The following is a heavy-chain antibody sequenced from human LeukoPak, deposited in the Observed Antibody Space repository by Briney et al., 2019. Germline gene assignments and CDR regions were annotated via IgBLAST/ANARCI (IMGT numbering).Heavy chain of an antibody. Sequence: PGGSLRLSCVDSGFSFRSYWMSWVRQAPGKGLEWVANTKQDDSEKYYVDSVKGRFSISRDNAKNSLYLQMNSLRVEDTAVYYCARGFDSRFFNDWGRGTLVTVSS. D-gene: IGHD3-22*01. V-gene: IGHV3-7*01. J-gene: IGHJ4*02. CDR2: TKQDDSEK. CDR1: GFSFRSYW. CDR3: ARGFDSRFFND.